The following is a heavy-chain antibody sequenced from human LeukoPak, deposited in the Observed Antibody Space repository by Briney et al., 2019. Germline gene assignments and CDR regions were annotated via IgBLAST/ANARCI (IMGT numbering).Heavy chain of an antibody. Sequence: PGGSLRLSYAASGFTFSSYGMHWVRQAPGKGLEWVAVISYDGDNQDYPDSVKGRFTISRDNAKNTLYLQVNSLRAEDTAVYYCARDFRWGYDYWGQGTLVTVSS. CDR1: GFTFSSYG. CDR3: ARDFRWGYDY. CDR2: ISYDGDNQ. J-gene: IGHJ4*02. V-gene: IGHV3-30*19. D-gene: IGHD7-27*01.